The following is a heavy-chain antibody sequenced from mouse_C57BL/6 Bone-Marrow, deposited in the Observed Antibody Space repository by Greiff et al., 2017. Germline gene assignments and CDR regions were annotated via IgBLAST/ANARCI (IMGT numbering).Heavy chain of an antibody. V-gene: IGHV1-50*01. CDR3: ARDYGYPWFAY. CDR2: IDPSDSYT. Sequence: QVQLQQPGAELVKPGASVKLSCKASGYTFTSYWMQWVKQRPGQGLEWIGEIDPSDSYTNYNQKFKGKATLTVDTSSSTAYMQLSSLTSEDSAVYYCARDYGYPWFAYWGQGTLVTVSA. CDR1: GYTFTSYW. J-gene: IGHJ3*01. D-gene: IGHD2-2*01.